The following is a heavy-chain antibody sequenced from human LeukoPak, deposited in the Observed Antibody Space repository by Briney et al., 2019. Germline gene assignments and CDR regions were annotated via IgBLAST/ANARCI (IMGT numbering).Heavy chain of an antibody. J-gene: IGHJ4*02. D-gene: IGHD3-10*01. CDR1: GYTFTSYW. Sequence: GESLKISCKGSGYTFTSYWIGWVRQMPWKGLEWMGIIYPGDSDTRYSPSFQGQVTISVDKSISTAYLQWSSLKASGTAMYYCARLPSVRGIDRFFDYWGQGTLVTVSS. CDR2: IYPGDSDT. V-gene: IGHV5-51*01. CDR3: ARLPSVRGIDRFFDY.